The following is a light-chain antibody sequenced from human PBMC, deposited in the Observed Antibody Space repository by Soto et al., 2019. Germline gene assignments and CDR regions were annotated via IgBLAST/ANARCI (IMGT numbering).Light chain of an antibody. J-gene: IGKJ5*01. CDR2: GAS. CDR1: QSGGISS. CDR3: QQYGSSPFT. V-gene: IGKV3-20*01. Sequence: EIVLTQSPGSPSLSPGGSATLSCRASQSGGISSLAWYPQKHGQXPRLVIYGASNRATGIPDRFSGSGSGTDLSLTISRLRPEDFEVYDGQQYGSSPFTFGQGTRREIK.